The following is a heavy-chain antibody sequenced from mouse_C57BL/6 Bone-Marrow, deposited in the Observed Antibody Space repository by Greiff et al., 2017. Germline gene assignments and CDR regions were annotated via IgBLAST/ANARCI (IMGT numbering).Heavy chain of an antibody. J-gene: IGHJ3*01. CDR3: ARSTYYVIFAY. Sequence: QVQLQQSGPELVKPGASVKISCKASGYAFSSSWMNWVKQRPGKGLEWIGRIYPGDGDTNYNGKFKGKATLTADKSSSTAYMQLSSLTSEGSAVYFWARSTYYVIFAYWGQGTLVTVSA. CDR2: IYPGDGDT. CDR1: GYAFSSSW. D-gene: IGHD2-10*01. V-gene: IGHV1-82*01.